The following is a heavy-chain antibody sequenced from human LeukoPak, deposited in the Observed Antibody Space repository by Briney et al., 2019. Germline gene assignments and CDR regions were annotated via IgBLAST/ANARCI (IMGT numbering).Heavy chain of an antibody. CDR1: GSSFTSYW. CDR2: IYPGDSDT. J-gene: IGHJ4*02. V-gene: IGHV5-51*01. D-gene: IGHD3-3*01. Sequence: GESLKISCKGSGSSFTSYWIGWVRQMPGKGLEWMGIIYPGDSDTRYSLSFQGQVTISADKSISTAYLQWSSLKASDTAMYYCARSLYDFWSGYYYFDYWGQGTLVTVSS. CDR3: ARSLYDFWSGYYYFDY.